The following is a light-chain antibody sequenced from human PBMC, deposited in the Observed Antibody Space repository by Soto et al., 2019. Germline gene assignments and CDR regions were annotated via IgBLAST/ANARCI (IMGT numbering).Light chain of an antibody. CDR1: QSLLQSDGKTH. Sequence: IVMTQIPLSLSVTPGQPASISCKSSQSLLQSDGKTHLYWYLQKSGQPPQLLIYEVSNRFSGVTDRVSGSGSGTDFTLKIRRVEAEDFGIYYCMQSIELPLTFGPGTKVDIK. J-gene: IGKJ3*01. V-gene: IGKV2D-29*01. CDR2: EVS. CDR3: MQSIELPLT.